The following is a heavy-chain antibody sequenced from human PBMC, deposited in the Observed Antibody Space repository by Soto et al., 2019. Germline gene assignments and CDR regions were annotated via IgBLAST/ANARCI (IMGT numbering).Heavy chain of an antibody. J-gene: IGHJ4*02. CDR2: IVPIRRTA. CDR1: GGTFSSYR. Sequence: SVKVSCKASGGTFSSYRINWVRQAPGQGLEWVGGIVPIRRTADYAQTFQGRVSITADESARTSYMELRSLRSQDTAVYYCARDSGAKLSSSWGQGTLVTVSS. CDR3: ARDSGAKLSSS. D-gene: IGHD6-13*01. V-gene: IGHV1-69*13.